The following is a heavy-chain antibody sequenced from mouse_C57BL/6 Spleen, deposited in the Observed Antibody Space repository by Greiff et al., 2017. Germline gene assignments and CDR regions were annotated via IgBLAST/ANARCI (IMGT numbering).Heavy chain of an antibody. CDR1: GYTFTSYW. D-gene: IGHD1-1*01. CDR3: ARFGNWYFDV. V-gene: IGHV1-64*01. J-gene: IGHJ1*03. Sequence: QVQLQQPGAELVKPGASVKLSCKASGYTFTSYWMHWVKQRPGQGLEWIGMNHPNSGSTNYNEKFKSKATLTVDKSSSTAYMQLSSLTSEDSAVYYCARFGNWYFDVWGTGTTVTVSS. CDR2: NHPNSGST.